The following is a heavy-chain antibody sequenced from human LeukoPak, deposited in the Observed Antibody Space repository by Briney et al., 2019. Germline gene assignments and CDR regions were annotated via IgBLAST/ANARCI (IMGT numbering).Heavy chain of an antibody. CDR3: ARDTYDYYFDP. V-gene: IGHV4-59*01. Sequence: SETLSLTCTVSGDSISSYFWSWIRQPPGKGLEWIGYMYYSGSTMYNRSLKSRVAISIDTSKNQFSLKLSSVTAADTAVYYCARDTYDYYFDPWGQGILVTVSS. D-gene: IGHD1-26*01. CDR1: GDSISSYF. J-gene: IGHJ5*02. CDR2: MYYSGST.